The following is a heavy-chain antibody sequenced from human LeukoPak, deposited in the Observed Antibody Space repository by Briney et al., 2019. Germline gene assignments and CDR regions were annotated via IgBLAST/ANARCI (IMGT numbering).Heavy chain of an antibody. CDR1: GFTFSSYS. CDR2: ISSSSSTI. CDR3: SSDFDY. Sequence: GGSLRLSCAASGFTFSSYSMNWVRQAPGKGLEWVSYISSSSSTIYYADSVKGRFTISRDNAKNSLYLQMNSLRAENTAVYYCSSDFDYWGQGTLVTVSS. J-gene: IGHJ4*02. V-gene: IGHV3-48*04.